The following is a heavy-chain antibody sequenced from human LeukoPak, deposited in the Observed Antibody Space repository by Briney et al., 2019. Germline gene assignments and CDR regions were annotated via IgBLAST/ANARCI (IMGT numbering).Heavy chain of an antibody. Sequence: GGSLRLSCAASGFTLSTYAMSWVRQAPGKGLEWVAATSSSDAGTYHADSVKGRFTISRDSSKNTLFLQMNRLRTEDAAVYYCAKAPVTTCRGAYCYPFDYWGQGTLVTVSS. CDR3: AKAPVTTCRGAYCYPFDY. J-gene: IGHJ4*02. CDR2: TSSSDAGT. V-gene: IGHV3-23*01. CDR1: GFTLSTYA. D-gene: IGHD2-21*01.